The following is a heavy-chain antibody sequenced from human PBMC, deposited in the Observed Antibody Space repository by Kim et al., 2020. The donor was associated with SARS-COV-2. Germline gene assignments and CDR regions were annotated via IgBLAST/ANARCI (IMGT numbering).Heavy chain of an antibody. D-gene: IGHD5-18*01. CDR2: ISYDGSNK. V-gene: IGHV3-30*18. CDR1: GFTFSSYG. CDR3: AKDVDKAMELLDV. Sequence: GGYLRLSCAASGFTFSSYGMHWVRQAPGKGLEWVAVISYDGSNKYYADSVKGRFTISRDNSKNTLYLQMNSLRAEDTAVYYCAKDVDKAMELLDVWGQGTTVTVSS. J-gene: IGHJ6*02.